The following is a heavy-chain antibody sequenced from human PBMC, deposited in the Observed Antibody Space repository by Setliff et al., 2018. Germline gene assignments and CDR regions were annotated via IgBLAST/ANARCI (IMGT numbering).Heavy chain of an antibody. CDR2: INPKSGGT. CDR1: GYSFTDYY. Sequence: ASVKVSCKASGYSFTDYYMHWVRQVPGRGLEWMGWINPKSGGTRYAQKFQGRVTMTRDTSISTAYMELSSLRSDDTAVYYCARDGISWLMWFDPWGQGTPGTVS. J-gene: IGHJ5*02. CDR3: ARDGISWLMWFDP. V-gene: IGHV1-2*02. D-gene: IGHD3-16*01.